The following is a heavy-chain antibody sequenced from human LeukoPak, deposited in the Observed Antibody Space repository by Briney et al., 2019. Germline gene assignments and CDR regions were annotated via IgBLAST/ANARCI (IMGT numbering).Heavy chain of an antibody. CDR1: GYTFTSYG. D-gene: IGHD2-15*01. V-gene: IGHV1-18*01. Sequence: AASVKVSCKASGYTFTSYGISWVRQAPGQGLEWVGWISAYNGNTNYAQNLQGRVTMTTDTSTSTAYMELRSLRSDDTAVYYCARPPSGGSLDYWGQGTLVTVSS. CDR3: ARPPSGGSLDY. J-gene: IGHJ4*02. CDR2: ISAYNGNT.